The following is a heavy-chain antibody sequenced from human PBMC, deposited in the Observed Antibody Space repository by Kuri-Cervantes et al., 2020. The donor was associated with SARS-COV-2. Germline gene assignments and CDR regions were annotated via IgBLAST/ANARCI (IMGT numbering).Heavy chain of an antibody. Sequence: LSLTCAASGFTFSSYAMHWVRQAPGKGLEWVAVISYDGSNKYYADSVKGRFTISRDNSKNTLYLQMNSLRAEDTAVYYCTRARGGYWFDYWGQGTLVTVSS. CDR1: GFTFSSYA. J-gene: IGHJ4*02. CDR2: ISYDGSNK. D-gene: IGHD2-15*01. V-gene: IGHV3-30*04. CDR3: TRARGGYWFDY.